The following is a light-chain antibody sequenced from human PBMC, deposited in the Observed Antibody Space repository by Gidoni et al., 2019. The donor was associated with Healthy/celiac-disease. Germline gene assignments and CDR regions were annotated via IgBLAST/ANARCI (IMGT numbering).Light chain of an antibody. J-gene: IGKJ1*01. V-gene: IGKV3-15*01. CDR2: GAS. Sequence: EIVMTQSPATLSVSPGERATLSCRASQSVSSNLAWYQQKPGQAPRLLIYGASTRATGIPARFSGSGSGTEFTLTISSLQSEDFAVDYCQKYNKWTKTFGQGTKVEIK. CDR3: QKYNKWTKT. CDR1: QSVSSN.